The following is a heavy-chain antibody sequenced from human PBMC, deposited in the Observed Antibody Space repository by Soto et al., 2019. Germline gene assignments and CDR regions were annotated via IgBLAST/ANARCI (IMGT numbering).Heavy chain of an antibody. J-gene: IGHJ6*02. Sequence: GSLRLSCAASGFTFSSYGMHWVRQAPGKGLEWVAVIWYDGSNKYYADSVKGRFTISRDNSKNTLYLQMNSLRAEDTAVYYCARVLDFGYSSSWYYYYGMDVWGQGTTVTVSS. V-gene: IGHV3-33*01. CDR3: ARVLDFGYSSSWYYYYGMDV. D-gene: IGHD6-13*01. CDR2: IWYDGSNK. CDR1: GFTFSSYG.